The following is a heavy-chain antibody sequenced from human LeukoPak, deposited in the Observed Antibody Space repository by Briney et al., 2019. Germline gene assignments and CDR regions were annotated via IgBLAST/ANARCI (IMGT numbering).Heavy chain of an antibody. D-gene: IGHD1-26*01. Sequence: ASVKVSCKASGYTFSDYTIHWVRQALGQGLEWMGWMNPNRGDTKYPWKFEGRVTLTRDTSINTAYMELSRLRSDDTAVYYCTRDSGSYYGWFDPWGQGTLVTVSS. CDR2: MNPNRGDT. V-gene: IGHV1-2*02. J-gene: IGHJ5*02. CDR1: GYTFSDYT. CDR3: TRDSGSYYGWFDP.